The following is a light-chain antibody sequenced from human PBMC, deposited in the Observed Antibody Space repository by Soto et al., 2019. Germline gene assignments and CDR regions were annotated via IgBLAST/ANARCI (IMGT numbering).Light chain of an antibody. J-gene: IGLJ1*01. Sequence: QSVLTQPPSVSGAPGQRVTISCTGSSSNIGAGYDVHWYQQLPGTAPKLLIYGNSNRPSGVPDRFSGSKSGTSASLAITGLQAEHEADYYCQSYDSSLSAHYVFGTGTKLTVL. CDR3: QSYDSSLSAHYV. CDR1: SSNIGAGYD. CDR2: GNS. V-gene: IGLV1-40*01.